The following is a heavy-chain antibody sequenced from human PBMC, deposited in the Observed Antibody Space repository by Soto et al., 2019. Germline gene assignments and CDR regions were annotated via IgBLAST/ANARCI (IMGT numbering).Heavy chain of an antibody. CDR3: AKDLSDYGDYPFDY. CDR1: GFTFSSYG. CDR2: ISYDGSNK. J-gene: IGHJ4*02. Sequence: GGSLRLSCAASGFTFSSYGMHWVRQAPGKGLEWVAVISYDGSNKYYADSVKGRFTISRDNSKNTLYLQMNSLRAEDTAVYYCAKDLSDYGDYPFDYWGQGTLVTVSS. V-gene: IGHV3-30*18. D-gene: IGHD4-17*01.